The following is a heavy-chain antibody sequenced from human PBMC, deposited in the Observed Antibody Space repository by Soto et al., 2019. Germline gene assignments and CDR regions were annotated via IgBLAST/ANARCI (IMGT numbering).Heavy chain of an antibody. CDR3: ARGIWFGEGSGLPSDY. J-gene: IGHJ4*02. CDR2: IYYSGST. Sequence: ASETLSLTCTVSGGSISSYYWSWIRQPPGKGLEWIGYIYYSGSTNYNPSLKSRVTISVDTSKNQFSLKLSSVTAADTAVYYCARGIWFGEGSGLPSDYWGQGTLVTVSS. CDR1: GGSISSYY. D-gene: IGHD3-10*01. V-gene: IGHV4-59*01.